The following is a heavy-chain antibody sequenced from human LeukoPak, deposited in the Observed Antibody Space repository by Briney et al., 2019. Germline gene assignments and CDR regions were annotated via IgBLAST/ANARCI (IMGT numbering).Heavy chain of an antibody. J-gene: IGHJ4*02. CDR1: GFTFSSYA. V-gene: IGHV3-64D*09. Sequence: SGGSLRLSCSASGFTFSSYAMHWVRQAPGKGLDYVSAISSNGGSTYYADSVKGRFTISRDNSKNTLYLQMSSLRAEDTAVYYCVKDPGWLQTTYYFDSWGQGTLVTVSS. CDR2: ISSNGGST. CDR3: VKDPGWLQTTYYFDS. D-gene: IGHD5-24*01.